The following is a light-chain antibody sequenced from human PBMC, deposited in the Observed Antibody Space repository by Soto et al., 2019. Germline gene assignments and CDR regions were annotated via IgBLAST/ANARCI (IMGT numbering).Light chain of an antibody. J-gene: IGKJ1*01. CDR3: QQYNNWPRT. Sequence: EVVMTQSPATLSVSPGERATLSCRASRSVGTNLAWYQQELGQAPRLLIFGASTRAAGIQARFSGSGSGTEFTLTISSLQSEDFAIYYCQQYNNWPRTFGQGTKVDIK. V-gene: IGKV3-15*01. CDR1: RSVGTN. CDR2: GAS.